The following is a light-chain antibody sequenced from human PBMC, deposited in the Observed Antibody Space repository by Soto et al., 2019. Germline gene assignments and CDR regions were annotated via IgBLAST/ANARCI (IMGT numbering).Light chain of an antibody. CDR1: QSISRN. CDR3: QQFNTWPPVT. Sequence: IVRAPSPATLSVSPGDRATLSCRASQSISRNLAWYQQKPGQAPRLLIYGASTRATGIPARFSGSGSGTEFTLTISSLQSEDFAVYYCQQFNTWPPVTFGGGTKVDIK. CDR2: GAS. J-gene: IGKJ4*01. V-gene: IGKV3-15*01.